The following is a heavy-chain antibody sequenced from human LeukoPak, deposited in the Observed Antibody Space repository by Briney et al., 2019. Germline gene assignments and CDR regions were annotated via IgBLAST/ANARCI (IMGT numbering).Heavy chain of an antibody. CDR1: GGSISSSNW. CDR2: IYHSGST. Sequence: SETLPLTCAISGGSISSSNWWSWVRQPPGKGLEWIGEIYHSGSTNYSPSLKSRVTISVDKSKNQFSLKVTSVTAADTAVYYCARVSSGSYYFDSWGQGTLVTVSS. J-gene: IGHJ4*02. CDR3: ARVSSGSYYFDS. V-gene: IGHV4-4*02. D-gene: IGHD1-26*01.